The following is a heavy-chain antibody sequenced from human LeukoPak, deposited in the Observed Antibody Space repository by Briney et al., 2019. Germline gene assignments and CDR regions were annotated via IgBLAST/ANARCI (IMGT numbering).Heavy chain of an antibody. V-gene: IGHV6-1*01. J-gene: IGHJ4*02. CDR1: GDSVSSKNGA. D-gene: IGHD6-19*01. Sequence: SQTLSLTCVVSGDSVSSKNGAWNWIRQSPPRGLEWLGRTYYRSKWYNDYAESMEGRMTISQDTSKNQFSLHLNSVNPDNTAVYYCARDFGTTGWHTFDYWGQGTLVTVSS. CDR2: TYYRSKWYN. CDR3: ARDFGTTGWHTFDY.